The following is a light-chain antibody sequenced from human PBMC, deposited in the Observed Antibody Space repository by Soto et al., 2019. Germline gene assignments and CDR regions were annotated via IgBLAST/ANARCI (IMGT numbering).Light chain of an antibody. Sequence: DIQMTQSPSTLSASVGDRVTITCRASQSISNWLAWYQQKPGKAPKLLIYGASSLESGVLSRFSGSGSGTEFTLTISSLQPDDFATYYCQQYNSYSLFFGQGTKLEIK. CDR2: GAS. J-gene: IGKJ2*01. CDR3: QQYNSYSLF. CDR1: QSISNW. V-gene: IGKV1-5*01.